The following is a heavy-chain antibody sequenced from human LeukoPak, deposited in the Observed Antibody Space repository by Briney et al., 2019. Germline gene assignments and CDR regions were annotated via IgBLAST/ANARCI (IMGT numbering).Heavy chain of an antibody. CDR2: LYYSGST. D-gene: IGHD3-3*01. V-gene: IGHV4-59*08. CDR3: ARQNANFWSGGDFDY. J-gene: IGHJ4*02. Sequence: SETLSLTCTVSGDSISSYYWSWIRQPPGKGLEWIGYLYYSGSTNYNPSLKSRVTISVDTSKNQFSLKLSSVTAADTAVYYCARQNANFWSGGDFDYWGQGTLVTVSS. CDR1: GDSISSYY.